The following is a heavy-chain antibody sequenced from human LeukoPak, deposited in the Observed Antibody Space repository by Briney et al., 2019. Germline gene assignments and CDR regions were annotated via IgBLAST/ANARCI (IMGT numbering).Heavy chain of an antibody. CDR2: ISGSGGST. J-gene: IGHJ4*02. CDR3: AKDPNGYSSPWSGPDY. D-gene: IGHD6-19*01. CDR1: GFTFEEYG. V-gene: IGHV3-23*01. Sequence: GGSLRLSCAASGFTFEEYGMSWVRQAPGKGLEWVSAISGSGGSTYYADSVKGRFTISREKSKNTVYLQMNSLRGEDTALSYCAKDPNGYSSPWSGPDYWGQGTLVTVSS.